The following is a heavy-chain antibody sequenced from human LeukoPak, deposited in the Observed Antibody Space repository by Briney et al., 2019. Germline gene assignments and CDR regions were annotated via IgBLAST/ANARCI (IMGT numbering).Heavy chain of an antibody. V-gene: IGHV1-69*05. CDR3: ARDRYCSSTSCYRGSFDY. J-gene: IGHJ4*02. Sequence: SVKVSCKASGGTFSSYAISWVRQAPGQGLEWMGGIIPIFGTANYALKFQGRVTITTDESTSTAYMELSSLRSEDTAVYYCARDRYCSSTSCYRGSFDYWGQGTLVTVSS. CDR2: IIPIFGTA. CDR1: GGTFSSYA. D-gene: IGHD2-2*02.